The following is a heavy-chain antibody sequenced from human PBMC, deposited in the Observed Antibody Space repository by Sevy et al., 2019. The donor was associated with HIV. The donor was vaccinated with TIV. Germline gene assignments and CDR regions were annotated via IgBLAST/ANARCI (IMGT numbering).Heavy chain of an antibody. D-gene: IGHD5-18*01. CDR3: ARGVQLWLGEGPFDY. CDR2: INSDGSST. Sequence: GGSLRLSCAASGFTFSSYWMHWVRQAPGKGLVWVSRINSDGSSTSYADSVKGRFTISRDNAKNTLYLQMNSLRAEDTAVYYCARGVQLWLGEGPFDYWGQGTLVTVSS. V-gene: IGHV3-74*01. CDR1: GFTFSSYW. J-gene: IGHJ4*02.